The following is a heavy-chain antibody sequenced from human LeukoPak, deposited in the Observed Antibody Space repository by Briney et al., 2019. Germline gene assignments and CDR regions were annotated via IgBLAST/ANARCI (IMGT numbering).Heavy chain of an antibody. V-gene: IGHV4-39*01. CDR1: SGSISTSNYY. Sequence: SETLSLTCTVSSGSISTSNYYWGWIRQPPGKGLEWIGSIYYSGSTYYIPSLKSRVTISVDTSKNQFSLKLSSVTAADTAVYYCASLRERSYYARGFDYWGQGTLVTVSS. CDR3: ASLRERSYYARGFDY. D-gene: IGHD1-26*01. J-gene: IGHJ4*02. CDR2: IYYSGST.